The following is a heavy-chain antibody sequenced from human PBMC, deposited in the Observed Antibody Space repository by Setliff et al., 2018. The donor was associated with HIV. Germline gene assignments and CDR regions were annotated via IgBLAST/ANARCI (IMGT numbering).Heavy chain of an antibody. Sequence: ASVKVSCKASGYTFSTYGISWVRQAPGQGLEWMGWISAYNGNTNYAQKLQGRVTVTTDTSTSTAYMELRSLRSDDTAMYYCATDPGYSSTWYSESFQHWGQGTVVTSP. V-gene: IGHV1-18*01. J-gene: IGHJ1*01. CDR3: ATDPGYSSTWYSESFQH. CDR1: GYTFSTYG. D-gene: IGHD6-13*01. CDR2: ISAYNGNT.